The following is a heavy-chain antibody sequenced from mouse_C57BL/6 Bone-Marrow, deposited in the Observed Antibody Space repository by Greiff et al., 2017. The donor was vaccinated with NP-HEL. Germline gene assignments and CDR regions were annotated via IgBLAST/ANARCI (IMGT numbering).Heavy chain of an antibody. D-gene: IGHD4-1*02. Sequence: VQLKESGPGLVQPSQSLSITCTVSGFSLTSYGVHWVRQSPGKGLEWLGVIWSGGSTDYNAAFISRLSISKDNSKSQVFFKMNSLQADDTAIYYCARIGGNWDENYAMDYWGQGTSVTVSS. V-gene: IGHV2-2*01. CDR1: GFSLTSYG. CDR2: IWSGGST. CDR3: ARIGGNWDENYAMDY. J-gene: IGHJ4*01.